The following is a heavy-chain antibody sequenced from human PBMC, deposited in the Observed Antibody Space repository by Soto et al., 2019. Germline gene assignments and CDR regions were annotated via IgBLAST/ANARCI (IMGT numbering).Heavy chain of an antibody. D-gene: IGHD3-22*01. Sequence: QVELVQSGAEVKKPGSSVKVSCQASEDTFRNYAISWVRQAPGQGLEWMGGIIPIVGTANYAQKFQGRVTITADTSANTVYLELSSLRSEDTAVYYWASTKYDSSAYYYWYLGLWGRGTLVTVSS. V-gene: IGHV1-69*06. J-gene: IGHJ2*01. CDR3: ASTKYDSSAYYYWYLGL. CDR1: EDTFRNYA. CDR2: IIPIVGTA.